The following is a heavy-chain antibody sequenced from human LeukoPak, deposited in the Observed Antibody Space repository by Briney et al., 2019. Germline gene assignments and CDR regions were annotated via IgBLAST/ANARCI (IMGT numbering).Heavy chain of an antibody. D-gene: IGHD1-1*01. CDR1: VGSITSISNS. J-gene: IGHJ4*02. Sequence: SEPFSSPSTSPVGSITSISNSWAWFRHPPGKGREWIGSIYYSGSTYYNPSLKSRVTISVDTSKNQSSLKLSSVTAADTAVYYCARDLDEPYYFDYWGQGTLVTVSS. V-gene: IGHV4-39*07. CDR3: ARDLDEPYYFDY. CDR2: IYYSGST.